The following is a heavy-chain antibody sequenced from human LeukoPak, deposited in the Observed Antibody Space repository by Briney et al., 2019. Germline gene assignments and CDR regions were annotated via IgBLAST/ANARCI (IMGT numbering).Heavy chain of an antibody. V-gene: IGHV4-39*07. CDR2: IYYSGST. J-gene: IGHJ3*02. CDR3: ARKPMVRGVNGAFDI. Sequence: PSETLSLTCTVSGGSISSSSYYWGWIRQPPGKGLEWIGSIYYSGSTYYNPSLKSRVTISVDTSKNQFSLKLSSVTAADTAVYYCARKPMVRGVNGAFDIWGQGTMVTVSS. CDR1: GGSISSSSYY. D-gene: IGHD3-10*01.